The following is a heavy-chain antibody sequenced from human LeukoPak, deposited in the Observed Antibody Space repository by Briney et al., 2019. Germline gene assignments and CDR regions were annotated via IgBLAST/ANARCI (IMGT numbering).Heavy chain of an antibody. CDR1: GFTFSSYA. V-gene: IGHV3-23*01. CDR3: TTTYDSSGYFGY. J-gene: IGHJ4*02. D-gene: IGHD3-22*01. CDR2: ISGSGGST. Sequence: HTGGSLRLSCAASGFTFSSYAMSWVRQAPGKGLEWVSAISGSGGSTYYADSVKGRFTISRDNSKNTLYLQMSSLGAEDTAVYYCTTTYDSSGYFGYWGQGTLVTVSS.